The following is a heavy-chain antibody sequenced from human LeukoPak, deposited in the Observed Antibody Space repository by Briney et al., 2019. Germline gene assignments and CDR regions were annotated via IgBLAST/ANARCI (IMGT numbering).Heavy chain of an antibody. Sequence: TLSLTCTVSGGSISSGSYYWSWIRQPAGKGLEWIGRIYTSGSTNYNPSLKSRVTISVDTSKNQFSLKLSSVTAADTAVYYCARGHCTNGVCYGVYYGMDVWGQGTTVTVSS. V-gene: IGHV4-61*02. CDR3: ARGHCTNGVCYGVYYGMDV. D-gene: IGHD2-8*01. CDR2: IYTSGST. J-gene: IGHJ6*02. CDR1: GGSISSGSYY.